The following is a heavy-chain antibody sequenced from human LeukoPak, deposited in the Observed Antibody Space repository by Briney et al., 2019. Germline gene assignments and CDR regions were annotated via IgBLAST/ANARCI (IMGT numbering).Heavy chain of an antibody. Sequence: SQTLSLTXTVSGGSISSGDYYWSWIRQPPGKGLEWIGYIYYSGSTYYNPSLKSRVTISVDTSKNQFSLKLSSVTAADTAVYYCARGYDFWSGYYSYYFDYWGQGTLVTVSS. CDR3: ARGYDFWSGYYSYYFDY. V-gene: IGHV4-30-4*08. CDR2: IYYSGST. J-gene: IGHJ4*02. D-gene: IGHD3-3*01. CDR1: GGSISSGDYY.